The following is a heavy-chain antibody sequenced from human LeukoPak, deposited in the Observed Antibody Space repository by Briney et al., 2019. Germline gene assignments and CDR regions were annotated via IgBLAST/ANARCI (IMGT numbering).Heavy chain of an antibody. J-gene: IGHJ4*02. CDR1: GFTFGDYA. CDR2: ISSSSSYI. V-gene: IGHV3-21*01. Sequence: GGSLRLSCTASGFTFGDYAMNWVRQAPGKGLEWVSSISSSSSYIYYADSVKGRFTISRDNAKNSLYLQMNSLRAEDTAVYYCARDSPRPGDYWGQGTLVTVPS. CDR3: ARDSPRPGDY.